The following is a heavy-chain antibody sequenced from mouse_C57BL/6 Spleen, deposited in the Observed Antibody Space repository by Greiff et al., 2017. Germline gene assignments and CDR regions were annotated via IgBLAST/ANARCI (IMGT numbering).Heavy chain of an antibody. CDR2: INYDGSST. CDR1: GFTFSDYY. Sequence: EVKLVESEGGLVQPGSSMKLSCTASGFTFSDYYMAWVRQVPEKGLEWVANINYDGSSTYYLDSLKSRFIISRDNAKNILYLQLSSLKSEATATYYCARDAGVAMDYWGQGTSVTVSS. J-gene: IGHJ4*01. CDR3: ARDAGVAMDY. V-gene: IGHV5-16*01.